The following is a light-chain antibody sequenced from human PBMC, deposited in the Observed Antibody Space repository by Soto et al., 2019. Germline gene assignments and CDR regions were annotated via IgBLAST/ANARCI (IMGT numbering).Light chain of an antibody. J-gene: IGLJ3*02. CDR2: DVN. CDR3: SSYTTTNTLV. V-gene: IGLV2-14*01. CDR1: SSDVGGYDY. Sequence: QSALTQPPSASGSPGQSVTISCTGTSSDVGGYDYVSWYQQHPGKAPKLMIYDVNNRPSGVSNRFSASKSGNTASLTISGLQAEDEANYYCSSYTTTNTLVFGGGTKLTVL.